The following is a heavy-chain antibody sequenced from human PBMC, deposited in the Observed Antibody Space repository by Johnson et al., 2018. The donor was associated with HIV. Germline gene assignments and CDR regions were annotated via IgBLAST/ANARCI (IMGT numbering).Heavy chain of an antibody. V-gene: IGHV3-30*02. CDR3: AKGEAQEGWIQLWSYAFDF. CDR1: GFTFSNYG. Sequence: QVQLVESGGGVVQPGESLRLSCAASGFTFSNYGMHWVRQAPGKGLEWVAFIGNDGSKKYYVDSVKGGVTRCRDNSRNKLYLQMTKLRTEETAVYYCAKGEAQEGWIQLWSYAFDFWGRGTMVTVSS. D-gene: IGHD5-18*01. CDR2: IGNDGSKK. J-gene: IGHJ3*01.